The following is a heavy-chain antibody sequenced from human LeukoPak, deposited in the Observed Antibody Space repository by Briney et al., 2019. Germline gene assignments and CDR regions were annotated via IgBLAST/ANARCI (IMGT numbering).Heavy chain of an antibody. Sequence: GGSLRLSCAASGFTVSSNYMSWVRQAPGKGLEWVSVIYSGGSTYYADSVKGRFTISRDNSKNTLCLQMNSLRAEDTAVYYCARDQRGSSWTPPGMDVWGQGTTVTVSS. CDR1: GFTVSSNY. CDR3: ARDQRGSSWTPPGMDV. V-gene: IGHV3-66*01. CDR2: IYSGGST. D-gene: IGHD6-13*01. J-gene: IGHJ6*02.